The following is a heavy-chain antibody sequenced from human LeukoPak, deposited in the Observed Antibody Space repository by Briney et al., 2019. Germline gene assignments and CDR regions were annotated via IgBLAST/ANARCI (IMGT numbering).Heavy chain of an antibody. CDR3: ARFPEHIVVVTDAFDI. V-gene: IGHV4-61*02. CDR2: IYTSGST. CDR1: GGSISSGSYY. D-gene: IGHD2-21*02. J-gene: IGHJ3*02. Sequence: SETLSLTCTVSGGSISSGSYYWSWIRQPAGKGLEWIGRIYTSGSTNYNPSLKSRVTISVDTSKNQFSLKLSSVTAADTAVYYCARFPEHIVVVTDAFDIWGQGTMVTVSS.